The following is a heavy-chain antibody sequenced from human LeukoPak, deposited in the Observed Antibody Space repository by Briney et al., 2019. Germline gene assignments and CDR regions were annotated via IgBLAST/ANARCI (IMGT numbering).Heavy chain of an antibody. CDR2: INPSGGST. J-gene: IGHJ6*02. CDR3: ARGDDHYYYALDV. Sequence: ASVKVSCKGSGYTFNHHGISWVRQAPGQGLEWMGIINPSGGSTSYAQKFQGRVTMTGDTSTSTVYMELSSLRSEDTAVYYCARGDDHYYYALDVWGQGTTVAVSS. D-gene: IGHD5-24*01. V-gene: IGHV1-46*02. CDR1: GYTFNHHG.